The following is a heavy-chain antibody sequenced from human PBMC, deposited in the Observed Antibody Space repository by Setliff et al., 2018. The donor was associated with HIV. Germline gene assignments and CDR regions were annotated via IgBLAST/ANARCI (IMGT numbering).Heavy chain of an antibody. CDR1: GDTFTKYG. V-gene: IGHV1-18*01. CDR2: ISTYNGNT. CDR3: ARDRCNGIKCYLYNWFDP. D-gene: IGHD2-15*01. J-gene: IGHJ5*02. Sequence: ASVKVSCKASGDTFTKYGISWVRQAPGQGLEWMGWISTYNGNTNYAQKLQGRVTITRDTSADTVYMELSSLRSEDTAVYYCARDRCNGIKCYLYNWFDPWGQGTLVTVSS.